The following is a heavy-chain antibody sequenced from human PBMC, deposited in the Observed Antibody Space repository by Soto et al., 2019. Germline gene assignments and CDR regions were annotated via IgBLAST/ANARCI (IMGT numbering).Heavy chain of an antibody. D-gene: IGHD4-17*01. J-gene: IGHJ4*02. Sequence: QVPLQESGPGLVKPSETLSLTCTVSGGSISSYYWSWIRQPPGKGLEWIGYIYYSGSTNYNPSLKSRVTISVDTSKNQFSLKLSSVTAADTAVYYCARDNYGGDFDYWGQGTLVTVSS. CDR1: GGSISSYY. CDR3: ARDNYGGDFDY. CDR2: IYYSGST. V-gene: IGHV4-59*01.